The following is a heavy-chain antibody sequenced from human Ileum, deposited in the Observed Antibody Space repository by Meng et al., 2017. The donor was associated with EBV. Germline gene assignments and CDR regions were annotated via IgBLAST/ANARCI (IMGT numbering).Heavy chain of an antibody. V-gene: IGHV4-30-4*01. D-gene: IGHD6-13*01. J-gene: IGHJ4*02. CDR3: AIYAEGAGGKGY. CDR2: HSGSP. CDR1: GCSISSGAYP. Sequence: QAQLQESGPRLVKPSQTRSLICADTGCSISSGAYPWSWIRQPPGKGLEWIGHSGSPSYNPSLRSRLTISVDPSKNQFSLRLDSATAADTAVYYCAIYAEGAGGKGYWGQGTLVTVSS.